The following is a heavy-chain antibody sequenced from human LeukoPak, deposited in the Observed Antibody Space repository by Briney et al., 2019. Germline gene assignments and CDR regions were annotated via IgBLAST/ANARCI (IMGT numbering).Heavy chain of an antibody. V-gene: IGHV3-23*01. CDR3: AKTVVVITFRFDS. CDR2: ISGGGGS. CDR1: GFTLSSYA. D-gene: IGHD2-21*01. J-gene: IGHJ4*02. Sequence: GGSLRLSCAASGFTLSSYAMSWVRQAPGKGLEWVSSISGGGGSYYADSVKGRFTISRDDSKNTLDLQMNSLRAEDTAIYYCAKTVVVITFRFDSWGQGSLVTVSS.